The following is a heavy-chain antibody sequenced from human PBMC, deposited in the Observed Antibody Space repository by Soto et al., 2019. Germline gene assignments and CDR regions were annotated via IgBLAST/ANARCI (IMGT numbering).Heavy chain of an antibody. CDR2: IYYSGST. J-gene: IGHJ2*01. CDR1: GGSISSGDYY. V-gene: IGHV4-30-4*01. CDR3: AREPTLYGDHRYFDL. Sequence: QVQLQESGPGLVKPSQTLSLTCTVSGGSISSGDYYWSWIRQPPGKGLEWIGYIYYSGSTYYNPSLKGRVTISVDTSKNQSSLKLSSVTAADTAVYYCAREPTLYGDHRYFDLWGRGTLVTVSS. D-gene: IGHD4-17*01.